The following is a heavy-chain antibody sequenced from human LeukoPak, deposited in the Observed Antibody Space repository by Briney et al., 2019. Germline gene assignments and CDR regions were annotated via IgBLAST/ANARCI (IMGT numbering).Heavy chain of an antibody. V-gene: IGHV4-34*01. CDR3: ARLDERYSYGHYYYYMDV. CDR2: INHSGST. Sequence: KPSETLSLTCAVYGGSFSGYYWSWIRQPPGKGLEWIGEINHSGSTNYNPSLKSRVTISVDTSKNQFSLKLSSVTAADTAVYYCARLDERYSYGHYYYYMDVWGKGTTVTISS. J-gene: IGHJ6*03. CDR1: GGSFSGYY. D-gene: IGHD5-18*01.